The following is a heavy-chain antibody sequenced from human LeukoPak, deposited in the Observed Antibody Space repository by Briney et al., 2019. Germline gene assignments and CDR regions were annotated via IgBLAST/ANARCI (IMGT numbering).Heavy chain of an antibody. CDR1: GYTFTNYD. J-gene: IGHJ4*02. CDR3: ARGGSFGTY. V-gene: IGHV1-18*01. D-gene: IGHD3-10*01. CDR2: ISVYNGYT. Sequence: ASVKVSCKTSGYTFTNYDIYWVRQAPGQGLEWMAWISVYNGYTKYAKKFQGRVTLTTDTSTNTADMELTNLRSDDTAVYYCARGGSFGTYWGQGTLVTVSS.